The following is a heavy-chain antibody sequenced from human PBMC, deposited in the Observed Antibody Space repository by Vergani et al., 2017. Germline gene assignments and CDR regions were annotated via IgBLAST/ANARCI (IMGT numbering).Heavy chain of an antibody. CDR2: INSDGSST. V-gene: IGHV3-74*02. J-gene: IGHJ3*02. Sequence: EVQLVESGGGVVQPGRSLRLSCAASGFTFSSYWMHWVRQAPGKGLVWVSRINSDGSSTSYADSVKGRFTISRDNAKNTLYLQMNSLRAEDTAVYYCARGAPITMVRGVIINDAFDIWGQGTMVTVSS. CDR1: GFTFSSYW. CDR3: ARGAPITMVRGVIINDAFDI. D-gene: IGHD3-10*01.